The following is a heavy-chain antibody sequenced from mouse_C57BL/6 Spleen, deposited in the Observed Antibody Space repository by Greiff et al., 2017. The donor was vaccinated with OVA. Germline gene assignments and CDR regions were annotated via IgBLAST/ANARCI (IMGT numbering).Heavy chain of an antibody. CDR2: INPNNGGT. D-gene: IGHD1-1*01. J-gene: IGHJ1*03. V-gene: IGHV1-26*01. Sequence: VQLQQSGPELVKPGASVKISCKASGYTFTDYYMNWVKQSHGKSLEWIGDINPNNGGTSYNQKFKGKATLTVDKSSSTAYMELRSLTSEDSAVYYCARDRITTVVYWYFDVWGTGTTVTVSS. CDR3: ARDRITTVVYWYFDV. CDR1: GYTFTDYY.